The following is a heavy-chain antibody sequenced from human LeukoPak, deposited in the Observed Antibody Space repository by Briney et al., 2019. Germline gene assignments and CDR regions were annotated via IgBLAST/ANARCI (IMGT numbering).Heavy chain of an antibody. J-gene: IGHJ4*02. CDR1: GYTFTGYY. CDR2: INPNSGGT. Sequence: GASVKVSCKASGYTFTGYYMHWVRQAPGQGLEWMGWINPNSGGTNYAQKFQGRVTMTRDTSISTAYMELSRLRSDDTAVYYCARVLWFGEASEFDYWGQGTLVTVSS. V-gene: IGHV1-2*02. CDR3: ARVLWFGEASEFDY. D-gene: IGHD3-10*01.